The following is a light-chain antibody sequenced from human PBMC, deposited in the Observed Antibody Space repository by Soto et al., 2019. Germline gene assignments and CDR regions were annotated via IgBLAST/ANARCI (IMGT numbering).Light chain of an antibody. Sequence: EIVMTQSPATLSVSPGERATLSCRASEIVSSNVAWYQQKPGQAPRLIIYGASTRATGIPARFNGSGSETEYTLTISRLQSEDVAVYYCQQYNFWPRTFGQGTTVEIK. CDR2: GAS. V-gene: IGKV3D-15*01. CDR3: QQYNFWPRT. CDR1: EIVSSN. J-gene: IGKJ1*01.